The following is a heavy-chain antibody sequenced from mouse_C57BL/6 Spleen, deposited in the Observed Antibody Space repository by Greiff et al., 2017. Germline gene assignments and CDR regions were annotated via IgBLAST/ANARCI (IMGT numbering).Heavy chain of an antibody. D-gene: IGHD2-3*01. CDR1: GYTFTDYE. J-gene: IGHJ2*01. CDR3: TSGNGYYPDY. V-gene: IGHV1-15*01. CDR2: IDPETGGT. Sequence: VQRVESGAELVRPGASVTLSCKASGYTFTDYEMHWVKQTPVHGLDWIGAIDPETGGTAFNQKFKGKAILTADKSSSTAYMELRSLTSEDSAVYYCTSGNGYYPDYWGQGTTLTVSS.